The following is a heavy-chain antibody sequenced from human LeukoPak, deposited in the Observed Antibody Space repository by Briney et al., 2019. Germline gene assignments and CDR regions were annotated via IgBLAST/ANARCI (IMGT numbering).Heavy chain of an antibody. J-gene: IGHJ4*02. CDR3: GKRLTSWELEY. D-gene: IGHD1-26*01. CDR1: GFTFSSYG. Sequence: GRSLRLSCAASGFTFSSYGMHWVRQAPGKGLEWVAVIWYDGSNKYYADSVKGRFTISRDNSKNTLYLQMNSLRAEDTAVYYCGKRLTSWELEYWGQGTLVTVSS. CDR2: IWYDGSNK. V-gene: IGHV3-33*06.